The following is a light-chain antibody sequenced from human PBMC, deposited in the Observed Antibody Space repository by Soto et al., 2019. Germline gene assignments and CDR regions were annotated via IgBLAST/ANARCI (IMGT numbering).Light chain of an antibody. Sequence: DVVLTQTPRSLSVTPGQPASISCKSSQSLLYSDGRTYVYWYLQKPGQPPQLLIHEVSNRFSGVPARFSGSGAVTDFTLKISRVEAEDVGVYYCMQSIQLPITFGGGTNVEIK. CDR2: EVS. J-gene: IGKJ4*01. CDR1: QSLLYSDGRTY. V-gene: IGKV2D-29*01. CDR3: MQSIQLPIT.